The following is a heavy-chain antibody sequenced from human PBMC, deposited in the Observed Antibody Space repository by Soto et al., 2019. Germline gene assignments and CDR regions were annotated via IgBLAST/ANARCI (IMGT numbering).Heavy chain of an antibody. CDR1: GYTLTELS. J-gene: IGHJ4*02. Sequence: ASVKVSCKVSGYTLTELSMHWVRQAPGKGLEWMGGFDPEDGETIYAQKFQGRVTMTEDTSTDTAYMELSSLRSEDTAVYYCATDQVDDSSAYAHPPNSFDYWGQGTLVTVSS. D-gene: IGHD3-22*01. CDR2: FDPEDGET. V-gene: IGHV1-24*01. CDR3: ATDQVDDSSAYAHPPNSFDY.